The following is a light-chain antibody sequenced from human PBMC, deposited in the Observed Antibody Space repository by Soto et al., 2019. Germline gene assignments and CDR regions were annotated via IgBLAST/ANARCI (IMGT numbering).Light chain of an antibody. J-gene: IGKJ4*01. Sequence: EIVMTQSPATLSVSPGERATLSCRASQSVNIYLAWYQQKPGQAPRLLIFGASSRATGIPARFSGSGSGTEFNLTISSLQSEDFAVYFCQQYDDWLRLTFGGGTEVEIK. CDR1: QSVNIY. CDR2: GAS. V-gene: IGKV3D-15*01. CDR3: QQYDDWLRLT.